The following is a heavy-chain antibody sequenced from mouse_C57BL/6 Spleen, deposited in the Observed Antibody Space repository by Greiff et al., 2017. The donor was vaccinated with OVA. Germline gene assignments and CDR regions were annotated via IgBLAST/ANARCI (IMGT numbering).Heavy chain of an antibody. CDR3: ARGPTGTYYARDY. J-gene: IGHJ4*01. Sequence: QVHVKQPGTELVKPGASVTLSCKASGYTFTSYWMHWVKQRPGQGLEWIGNINPSNGGTNYNEKFKSKATLTVDKSSSTAYMQLSSLTSEDSAVYYCARGPTGTYYARDYWGQGTSVTVSS. CDR2: INPSNGGT. CDR1: GYTFTSYW. V-gene: IGHV1-53*01. D-gene: IGHD4-1*02.